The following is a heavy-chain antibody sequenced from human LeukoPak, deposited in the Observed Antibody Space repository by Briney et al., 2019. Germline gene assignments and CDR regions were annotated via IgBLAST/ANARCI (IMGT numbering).Heavy chain of an antibody. CDR1: GGSITSYH. Sequence: SETLSLTCTVSGGSITSYHWSWIRQPPGKGLEWIGYVSYTGSTNYNPSLKSRVTISIDTSKNQFSLKLSSVTAADTAVYYCASGGYCSSTSYYPNWFDPWGQGTLVTVSS. J-gene: IGHJ5*02. CDR2: VSYTGST. D-gene: IGHD2-2*01. V-gene: IGHV4-59*01. CDR3: ASGGYCSSTSYYPNWFDP.